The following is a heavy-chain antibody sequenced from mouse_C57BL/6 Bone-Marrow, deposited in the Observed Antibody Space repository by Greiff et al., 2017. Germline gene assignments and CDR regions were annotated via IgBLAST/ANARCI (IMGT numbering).Heavy chain of an antibody. Sequence: QVQLQQPGAELVRPGTSVKLSCKASGYTFTSYWMHWVQQRPGQGLEWIGVIDPSDSYTNYNQKFKGKATLTVDTSSTTAYMQLSSLTSEDSAVYYCARQERGRLFAYWGQGTLVTVSA. J-gene: IGHJ3*01. CDR2: IDPSDSYT. CDR1: GYTFTSYW. CDR3: ARQERGRLFAY. V-gene: IGHV1-59*01. D-gene: IGHD4-1*01.